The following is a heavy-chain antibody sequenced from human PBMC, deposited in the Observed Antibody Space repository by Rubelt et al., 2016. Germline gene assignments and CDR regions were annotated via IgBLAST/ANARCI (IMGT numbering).Heavy chain of an antibody. V-gene: IGHV4-4*02. CDR2: IYHSGST. Sequence: QVQLQESGPGLVKPSGTLSLTCAVSGGSISSSNWWSWVRQPPGKGLEWIGEIYHSGSTNYYPSLKLRVTISVDTSKNQFSLKLNSVTAADTAGYYCARDGYSAYDILPFDYWGQGTLVTVSS. CDR3: ARDGYSAYDILPFDY. J-gene: IGHJ4*02. D-gene: IGHD5-12*01. CDR1: GGSISSSNW.